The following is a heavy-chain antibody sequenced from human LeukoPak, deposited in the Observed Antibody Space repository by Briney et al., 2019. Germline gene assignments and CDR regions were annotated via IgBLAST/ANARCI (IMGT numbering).Heavy chain of an antibody. CDR3: AKDVRVGGGGMDV. V-gene: IGHV3-23*01. CDR2: ISSSGANA. Sequence: GGSLRLSCAAPGFTFSNYAMNWVRQAPGKGLEWVSLISSSGANAYYADSVRGRFTISRDKSKNTVSLQMNSLRGEDTALYYCAKDVRVGGGGMDVWGQGTPVTVSS. J-gene: IGHJ6*02. CDR1: GFTFSNYA. D-gene: IGHD1-26*01.